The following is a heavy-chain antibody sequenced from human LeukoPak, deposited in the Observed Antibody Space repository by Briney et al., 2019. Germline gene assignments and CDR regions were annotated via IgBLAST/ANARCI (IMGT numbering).Heavy chain of an antibody. D-gene: IGHD5-12*01. CDR3: XRALWWLDHDVFDI. J-gene: IGHJ3*02. CDR2: IYYSGNT. CDR1: GGSFSGYY. V-gene: IGHV4-34*01. Sequence: SETLSLTCAVYGGSFSGYYWSWIRQPPGKGLEWIGSIYYSGNTYYNPSLKSRLTISLDTSKNQFSLNLNSVTAADTAVFYCXRALWWLDHDVFDIWGQGTMVTVSS.